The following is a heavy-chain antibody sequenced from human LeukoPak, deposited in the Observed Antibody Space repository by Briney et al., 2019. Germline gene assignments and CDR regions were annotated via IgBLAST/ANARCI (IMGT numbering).Heavy chain of an antibody. J-gene: IGHJ5*02. CDR1: GFTFSSYW. Sequence: GGSLRLSCAASGFTFSSYWMHWVRQAPGRGLVWVSRINSDGTTTTYADSVEGRFTISRDNAKNSLYLQMHSLRAEDTAVYYCARAWTSYDYGDWFDPWGQGTLVTVSS. V-gene: IGHV3-74*01. CDR2: INSDGTTT. D-gene: IGHD4-17*01. CDR3: ARAWTSYDYGDWFDP.